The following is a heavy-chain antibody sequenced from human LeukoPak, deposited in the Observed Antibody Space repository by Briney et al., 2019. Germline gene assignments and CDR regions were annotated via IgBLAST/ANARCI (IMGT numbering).Heavy chain of an antibody. J-gene: IGHJ5*02. D-gene: IGHD3-16*01. Sequence: GGSLRLSCAVSGLLVSSNSMSWVRQAPGKGLEWVSIIYSGGSTNYADSVKGRFTISRDNSKNTLYPQMNSLRAEDTALYYCARVAGLSWGQGTLVTVSS. V-gene: IGHV3-66*01. CDR2: IYSGGST. CDR3: ARVAGLS. CDR1: GLLVSSNS.